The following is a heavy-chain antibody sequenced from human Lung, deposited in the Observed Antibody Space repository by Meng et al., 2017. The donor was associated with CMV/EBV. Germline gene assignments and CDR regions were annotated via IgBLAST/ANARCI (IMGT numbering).Heavy chain of an antibody. CDR3: AKDLLTGINYYYGMDV. J-gene: IGHJ6*02. CDR2: IQYDGNTK. CDR1: GFSFSSHG. D-gene: IGHD1-20*01. Sequence: LSLTXAASGFSFSSHGMHWVRQAPGKGLEWVAVIQYDGNTKYFADSVKGRFTISRDNSKNTLYLEMNSLSAEDTAVYYCAKDLLTGINYYYGMDVWGQGTTVTVSS. V-gene: IGHV3-33*05.